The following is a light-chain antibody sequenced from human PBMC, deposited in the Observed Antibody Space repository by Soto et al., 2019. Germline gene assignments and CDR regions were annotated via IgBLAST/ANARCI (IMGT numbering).Light chain of an antibody. Sequence: QSVLTQPPSVSGAPGQRVTISCTGSSSNIGAGYDVHWYQQLPGTAPKLLIYGNSNRPSGVPDRFSGSKSGTSASLAISGLHSYFLSDYYCHSYASVLCGVVVFCAGTHLPVL. CDR2: GNS. J-gene: IGLJ2*01. CDR3: HSYASVLCGVVV. V-gene: IGLV1-40*01. CDR1: SSNIGAGYD.